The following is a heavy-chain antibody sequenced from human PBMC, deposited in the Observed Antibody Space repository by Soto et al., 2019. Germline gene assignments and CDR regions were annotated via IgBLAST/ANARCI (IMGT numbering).Heavy chain of an antibody. CDR2: ISSSSSYI. D-gene: IGHD7-27*01. J-gene: IGHJ4*02. CDR3: ARDWGSSAPLDY. CDR1: GFTFSSYS. V-gene: IGHV3-21*01. Sequence: GGSLRLSCAASGFTFSSYSMNWVRQAPGKGLEWVSSISSSSSYIYYADSVKGRFTISRDNAKSSLYLQMNSLRAEDTAVYYCARDWGSSAPLDYWGQGTLVTVSS.